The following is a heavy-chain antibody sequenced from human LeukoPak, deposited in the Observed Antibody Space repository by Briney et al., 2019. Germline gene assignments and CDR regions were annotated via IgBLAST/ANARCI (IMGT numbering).Heavy chain of an antibody. CDR1: GFTFSNYA. V-gene: IGHV3-23*01. Sequence: GGSLRLSCAASGFTFSNYAMTWVRQAPGKGLECVSVIIGSGGSTYYADPVKGRFTISRDNSKNTLYLQMNSLRAEDTAVYYCAKDRYGSGGMGFDYWGQGTLVTVSS. CDR2: IIGSGGST. J-gene: IGHJ4*02. CDR3: AKDRYGSGGMGFDY. D-gene: IGHD3-10*01.